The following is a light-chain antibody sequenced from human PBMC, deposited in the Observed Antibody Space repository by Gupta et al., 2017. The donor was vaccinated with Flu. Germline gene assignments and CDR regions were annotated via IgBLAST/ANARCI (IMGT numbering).Light chain of an antibody. V-gene: IGLV2-14*01. CDR1: SSDVGGYNY. Sequence: QSALTQPASVSGSPGQSITISCTGTSSDVGGYNYVSWYQQHPGKAPKLMIYEVSNRPAGVSNRFSGSTSGNTASLTISGRQAEDEADYYCSSYTSSSNLVFGGGTKLTVL. CDR2: EVS. CDR3: SSYTSSSNLV. J-gene: IGLJ2*01.